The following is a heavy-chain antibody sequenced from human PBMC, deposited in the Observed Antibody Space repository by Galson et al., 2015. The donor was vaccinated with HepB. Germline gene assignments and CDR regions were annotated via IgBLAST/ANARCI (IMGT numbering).Heavy chain of an antibody. Sequence: SLRLSCAASGFTFSSYAMSWVRQAPGKGLEWVSTISVSGDSTYYADSVKGRFTISRDNSKNTLFLQMNSLRAEDTAVYYCAKLSGSGWYDYWGQGILVTVSS. D-gene: IGHD6-19*01. CDR2: ISVSGDST. CDR1: GFTFSSYA. CDR3: AKLSGSGWYDY. J-gene: IGHJ4*02. V-gene: IGHV3-23*01.